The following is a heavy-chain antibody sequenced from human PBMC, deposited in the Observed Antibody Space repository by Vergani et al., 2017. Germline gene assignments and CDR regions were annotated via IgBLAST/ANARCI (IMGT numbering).Heavy chain of an antibody. J-gene: IGHJ4*02. D-gene: IGHD6-13*01. Sequence: QVQLVESGGGVVQPVRSLRLSCAASGFTFSSYGMHWVRQAPGKGLEWVAVIWYDGSNKYYADSVKGRFTISRDNSKNTLYLQMNSLRAEDTAVYCCARAITAGTGIPFDYWGQGTLVTVSS. CDR3: ARAITAGTGIPFDY. V-gene: IGHV3-33*01. CDR2: IWYDGSNK. CDR1: GFTFSSYG.